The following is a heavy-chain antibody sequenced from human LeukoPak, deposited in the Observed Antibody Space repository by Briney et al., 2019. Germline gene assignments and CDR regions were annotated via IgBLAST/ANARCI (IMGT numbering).Heavy chain of an antibody. V-gene: IGHV4-30-4*08. J-gene: IGHJ4*02. D-gene: IGHD3-22*01. Sequence: WVREMPGKGREWMGYIYYSGSTYYNPSLKSRVTISVDTSKNQFSLKLSSVTAADTAVYYCARGMAYYYDSSGYYSDYWGQGTLVTVSS. CDR2: IYYSGST. CDR3: ARGMAYYYDSSGYYSDY.